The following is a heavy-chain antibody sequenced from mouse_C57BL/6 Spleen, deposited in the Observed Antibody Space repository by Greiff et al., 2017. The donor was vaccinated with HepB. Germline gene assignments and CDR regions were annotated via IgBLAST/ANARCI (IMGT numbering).Heavy chain of an antibody. CDR2: IYPGDGDT. D-gene: IGHD1-1*01. V-gene: IGHV1-80*01. CDR3: ATTYYYGSSYIDY. Sequence: QVQLKESGAELVKPGASVKISCKASGYAFSSYWMNWVKQRPGKGLEWIGQIYPGDGDTNYNGKFKGKATLTADKSSSTAYMQLSSLTSEDSAVYFCATTYYYGSSYIDYWGQSTTLTVSS. J-gene: IGHJ2*01. CDR1: GYAFSSYW.